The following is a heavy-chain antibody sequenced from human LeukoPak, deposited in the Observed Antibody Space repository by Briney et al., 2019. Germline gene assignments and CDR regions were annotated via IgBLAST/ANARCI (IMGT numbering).Heavy chain of an antibody. CDR1: GGTFSSYA. J-gene: IGHJ6*02. Sequence: SVKVSCKASGGTFSSYAISWVRQAPGQGLEWMGRIIPILGIANYAQKFQGRVTITADKSTSTAYMELSSPRSEDTAVYYCARVGAARVDYYGMDVWGQGTTVTVSS. CDR3: ARVGAARVDYYGMDV. V-gene: IGHV1-69*04. D-gene: IGHD6-6*01. CDR2: IIPILGIA.